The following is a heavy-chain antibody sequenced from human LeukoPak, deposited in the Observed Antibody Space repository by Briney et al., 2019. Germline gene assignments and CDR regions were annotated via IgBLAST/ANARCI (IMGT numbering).Heavy chain of an antibody. V-gene: IGHV4-59*03. CDR3: AGDRYSSIWSYY. J-gene: IGHJ4*02. CDR1: GGSISSYY. CDR2: IYNDGST. D-gene: IGHD6-13*01. Sequence: TSETLSLTCTVSGGSISSYYWSWIRQPPGKGLEWIGYIYNDGSTNYSPSLRSRVAISVDTTKNQVSLKLTSLTAADTAVYYCAGDRYSSIWSYYWGQGTLVTVSS.